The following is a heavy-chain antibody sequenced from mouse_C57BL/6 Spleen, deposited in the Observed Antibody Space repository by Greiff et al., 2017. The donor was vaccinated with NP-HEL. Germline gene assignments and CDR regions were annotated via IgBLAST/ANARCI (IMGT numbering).Heavy chain of an antibody. Sequence: VQLLQSGAELVQPGASVKLSCKASGYTFTEYTIHWVKQSSGQGLEWIGWVYPGSGSIKYNEKFKDKATLTANKSASTVYMQYSRLTSEDSAVYYYAKRFRPGNYAFDYWGQGTSLTVSS. J-gene: IGHJ4*01. V-gene: IGHV1-62-2*01. CDR1: GYTFTEYT. CDR2: VYPGSGSI. CDR3: AKRFRPGNYAFDY.